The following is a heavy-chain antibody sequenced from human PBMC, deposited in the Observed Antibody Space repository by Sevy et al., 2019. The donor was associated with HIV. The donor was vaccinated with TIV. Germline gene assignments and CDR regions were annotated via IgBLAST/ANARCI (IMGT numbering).Heavy chain of an antibody. D-gene: IGHD2-2*01. J-gene: IGHJ6*03. CDR1: GYTFTSYG. V-gene: IGHV1-18*01. Sequence: ASVKVSCKASGYTFTSYGISWVRQAPGQGLEWMGWISAYNGNTNYAQKLQGRVTMTTDTSTSTAYMELRSLRSDDTAVYYCAIIAYCSSTSCYLNYYYYYYYMDVWGKGTTVTVSS. CDR2: ISAYNGNT. CDR3: AIIAYCSSTSCYLNYYYYYYYMDV.